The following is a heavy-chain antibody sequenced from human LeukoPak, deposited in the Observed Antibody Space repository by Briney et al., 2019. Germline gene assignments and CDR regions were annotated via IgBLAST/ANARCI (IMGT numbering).Heavy chain of an antibody. V-gene: IGHV4-39*01. CDR3: ARHLLVAENYDFWSGYDSAAAYYFDY. CDR2: IYYSGST. CDR1: GGSIRSSSYY. J-gene: IGHJ4*02. Sequence: SETLSLTXTVSGGSIRSSSYYWGWICQPPGKGLQWIGSIYYSGSTYYNPSLKSRVTISVDTSKNQFSLKLSSVTAADTAVYYCARHLLVAENYDFWSGYDSAAAYYFDYWGQGTLVTVSS. D-gene: IGHD3-3*01.